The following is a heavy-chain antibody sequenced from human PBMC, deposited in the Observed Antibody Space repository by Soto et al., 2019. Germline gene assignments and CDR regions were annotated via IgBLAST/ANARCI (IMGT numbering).Heavy chain of an antibody. CDR3: ARDFKNGLRPRYCSSTSSYTHLRX. Sequence: GGSLRLSCAASGFTFSSCAMHWVRQAPGKGLEWVSFISYDGSNKYYADSVKGRFTISRDNSKNTLYLQMNSLRAEDTAVYYCARDFKNGLRPRYCSSTSSYTHLRXWGQGTLVTVSX. CDR2: ISYDGSNK. D-gene: IGHD2-2*02. CDR1: GFTFSSCA. J-gene: IGHJ4*02. V-gene: IGHV3-30-3*01.